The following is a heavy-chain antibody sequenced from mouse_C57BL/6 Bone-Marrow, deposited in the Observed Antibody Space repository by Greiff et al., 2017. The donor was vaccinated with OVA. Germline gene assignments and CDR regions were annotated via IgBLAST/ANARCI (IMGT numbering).Heavy chain of an antibody. Sequence: EVKLQESVAELVRPGASVKLSCTASGFNIKNTYMHWVKQRPEQGLEWIGRIDPANGNTKYAPKFQGKATITADTSSNTAYLQLSSLTSEDTAIYYCARDDGYFYWYFDVWGTGTTVTVSS. D-gene: IGHD2-3*01. V-gene: IGHV14-3*01. J-gene: IGHJ1*03. CDR3: ARDDGYFYWYFDV. CDR2: IDPANGNT. CDR1: GFNIKNTY.